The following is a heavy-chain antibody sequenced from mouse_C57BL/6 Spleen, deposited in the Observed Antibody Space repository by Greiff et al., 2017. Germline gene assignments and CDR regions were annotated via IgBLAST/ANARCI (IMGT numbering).Heavy chain of an antibody. V-gene: IGHV3-6*01. CDR2: ISYDGSH. D-gene: IGHD1-1*01. CDR1: GYSITSGYY. J-gene: IGHJ4*01. CDR3: ARETTVVGDAMDY. Sequence: ESGPGLVKPSQSLSLTSSFTGYSITSGYYWNWIRQFPGNKLEWMGYISYDGSHNYNPSLKNRISITRASSKNQFFLKLNSVTTEDTATYYCARETTVVGDAMDYWGQGTSVTVSS.